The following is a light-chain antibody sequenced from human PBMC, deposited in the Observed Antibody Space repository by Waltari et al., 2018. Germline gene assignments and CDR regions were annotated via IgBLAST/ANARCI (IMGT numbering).Light chain of an antibody. Sequence: DIQMTQSPSSLSASVGDRVTITCRASQSISNYLNWYQQKPGKAPKFLIYAASSLQSGVPSRFCGSGSGTDFTLTISSLQPEDFATYYCQQSYSIITFGQGTRLEIK. CDR3: QQSYSIIT. CDR2: AAS. J-gene: IGKJ5*01. V-gene: IGKV1-39*01. CDR1: QSISNY.